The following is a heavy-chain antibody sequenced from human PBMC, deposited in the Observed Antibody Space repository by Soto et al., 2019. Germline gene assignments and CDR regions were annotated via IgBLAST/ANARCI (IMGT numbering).Heavy chain of an antibody. D-gene: IGHD2-21*01. CDR3: VKDLGDKDS. V-gene: IGHV3-30*18. CDR2: ISYDGSDK. Sequence: QVPLVESGGGVVQPGRSLRLSCAASGFPFTNYGMHWVRQAPGKGLEWVSVISYDGSDKYYADSVKGRFSISRDNSKSTLYLQMNSLRAEDTAVYYCVKDLGDKDSWGQGTLVTVSS. CDR1: GFPFTNYG. J-gene: IGHJ4*02.